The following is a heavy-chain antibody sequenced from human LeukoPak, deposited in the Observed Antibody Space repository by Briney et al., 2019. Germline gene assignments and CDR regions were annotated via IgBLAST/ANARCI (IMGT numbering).Heavy chain of an antibody. V-gene: IGHV3-23*01. CDR2: ISGGSGDI. CDR3: ATHYYDSSGYYFPFDY. Sequence: GGSLRLSCAASGFTFDSYAMSWVRQAPGTGLDWVSGISGGSGDIFYADSVKGRFTISRDNSKNTLYLQMNSLRAEDTAVYYCATHYYDSSGYYFPFDYWGQGTLVTVSS. J-gene: IGHJ4*02. CDR1: GFTFDSYA. D-gene: IGHD3-22*01.